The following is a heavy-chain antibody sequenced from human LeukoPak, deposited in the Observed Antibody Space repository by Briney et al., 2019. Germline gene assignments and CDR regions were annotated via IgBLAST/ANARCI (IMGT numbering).Heavy chain of an antibody. D-gene: IGHD3-22*01. V-gene: IGHV4-31*03. CDR1: GGSISSGGYY. CDR3: ARVNSYEPNWFDP. CDR2: IYYSGST. J-gene: IGHJ5*02. Sequence: SQTLSLTCTVSGGSISSGGYYWSWIRQHPGKGLEWIGYIYYSGSTYYNPSLKSRVTISVDTSKNQFSLKLSSVTAADTAVYYCARVNSYEPNWFDPWGQGTLVTVSS.